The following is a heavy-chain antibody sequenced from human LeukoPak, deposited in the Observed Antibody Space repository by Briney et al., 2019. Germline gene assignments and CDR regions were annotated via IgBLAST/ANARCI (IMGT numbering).Heavy chain of an antibody. Sequence: NAAETLSLTCAVYGVSFSGYYWSWLRQPPGKGLEWIGEINHSGSTNYNPSLKSRVTISVDTSKNQFSLKLSFVTAADTAVYYCARRLAVAVDYWGQGTLVTVSS. J-gene: IGHJ4*02. CDR1: GVSFSGYY. CDR2: INHSGST. D-gene: IGHD6-19*01. CDR3: ARRLAVAVDY. V-gene: IGHV4-34*01.